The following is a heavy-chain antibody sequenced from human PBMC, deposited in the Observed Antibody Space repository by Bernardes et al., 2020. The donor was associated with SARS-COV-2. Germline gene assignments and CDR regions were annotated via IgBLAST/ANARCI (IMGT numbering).Heavy chain of an antibody. CDR2: IYYSGST. D-gene: IGHD3-10*01. CDR1: GGSISSGGYY. J-gene: IGHJ4*02. Sequence: TQSLTCTVSGGSISSGGYYWSWIRQHPGTGLEWIGYIYYSGSTYYNPSLKSRVTISVDMSKNQFSLRLNSVTAADTAVYYCARGLYFGELSLDFWGQGSLVTVSS. V-gene: IGHV4-31*03. CDR3: ARGLYFGELSLDF.